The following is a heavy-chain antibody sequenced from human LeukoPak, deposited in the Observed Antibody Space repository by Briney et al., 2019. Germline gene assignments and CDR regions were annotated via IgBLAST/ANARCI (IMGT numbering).Heavy chain of an antibody. CDR1: GFSLSTSGMC. CDR3: ARILGEPPYYYYGMDV. V-gene: IGHV2-70*01. Sequence: SGPTLVKPPQTLTLTCTFSGFSLSTSGMCVSWIRQPPGKALEWLALIDWDDDKYYSTSLKTRLTISKDTSKNQVVLTMTNMDPVDTATYYCARILGEPPYYYYGMDVWGQGTTVTVSS. D-gene: IGHD4-17*01. J-gene: IGHJ6*02. CDR2: IDWDDDK.